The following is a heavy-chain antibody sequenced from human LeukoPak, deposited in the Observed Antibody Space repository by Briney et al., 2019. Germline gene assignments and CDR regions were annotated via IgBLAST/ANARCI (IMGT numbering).Heavy chain of an antibody. J-gene: IGHJ4*02. CDR2: INHSGST. CDR3: ARSMAARPDY. CDR1: GGSFSGYY. Sequence: SETLSLTCAVYGGSFSGYYWSWIRQPPGKGLEWIGEINHSGSTNYNPSLKSRVTISVDTSKNQFSLKLSSVTAADTAVYYCARSMAARPDYWGQGTLVTVS. V-gene: IGHV4-34*01. D-gene: IGHD6-6*01.